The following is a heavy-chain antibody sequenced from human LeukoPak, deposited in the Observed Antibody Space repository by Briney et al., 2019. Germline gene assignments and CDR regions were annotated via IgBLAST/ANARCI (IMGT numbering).Heavy chain of an antibody. V-gene: IGHV3-48*03. D-gene: IGHD6-19*01. Sequence: TGGSLRLSCAASGFTFSSYEMNWVRQAPGKGLEWVSYISSSGSTIYYADSVKGRFTISRDNAKNSLYLQMNSLRAEDTAVYYCARDGGYSSGWNSNPYYYYYGMDVWGQGTTVTVSS. CDR1: GFTFSSYE. CDR2: ISSSGSTI. J-gene: IGHJ6*02. CDR3: ARDGGYSSGWNSNPYYYYYGMDV.